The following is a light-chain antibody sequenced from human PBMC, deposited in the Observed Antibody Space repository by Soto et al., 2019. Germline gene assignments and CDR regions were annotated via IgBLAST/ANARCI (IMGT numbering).Light chain of an antibody. CDR3: QQYGSSPPSIT. CDR1: QSVSSSY. V-gene: IGKV3-20*01. J-gene: IGKJ5*01. Sequence: EIVLTQSPATPSLSPGERATLSCRASQSVSSSYLAWYQQKPGQAPRLLIYGASSRATGIPDRFSGSGSGIDFTLTISRLEPEDFAVYYCQQYGSSPPSITFGQGTRLEIK. CDR2: GAS.